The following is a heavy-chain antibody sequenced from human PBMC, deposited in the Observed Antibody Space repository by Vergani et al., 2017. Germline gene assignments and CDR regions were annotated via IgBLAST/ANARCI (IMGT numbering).Heavy chain of an antibody. CDR3: ARDRRYYGAGSFGVFDY. D-gene: IGHD3-10*01. CDR2: IYSGGST. Sequence: EVQLVESGGGLVQPGGSLRLSCAASGFTVSSNYMSWVRQAPGKGLEWVSVIYSGGSTYYADSVKGRFTIFRDNSKNTLYLQMNSLRAEDTAVYYCARDRRYYGAGSFGVFDYWGQGTLVTVSS. V-gene: IGHV3-66*01. CDR1: GFTVSSNY. J-gene: IGHJ4*02.